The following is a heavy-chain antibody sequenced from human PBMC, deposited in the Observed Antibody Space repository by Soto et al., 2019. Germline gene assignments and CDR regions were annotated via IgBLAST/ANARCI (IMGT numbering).Heavy chain of an antibody. Sequence: QVQLQESGPGLVKPSETLSLTCTVSGGSITNYYCCWFRQPPGKGLEWIGFINYDGYSAYNLSLKGRVTLSMDASKTQFSLMLESVTATDTAVYYCARHGFGPLHGLGDVWGPGPTVIVSS. V-gene: IGHV4-59*08. J-gene: IGHJ6*02. CDR2: INYDGYS. D-gene: IGHD3-10*01. CDR3: ARHGFGPLHGLGDV. CDR1: GGSITNYY.